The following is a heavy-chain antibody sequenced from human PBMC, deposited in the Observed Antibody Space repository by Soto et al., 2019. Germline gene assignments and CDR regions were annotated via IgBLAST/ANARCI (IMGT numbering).Heavy chain of an antibody. Sequence: HPGGSLRLSCAASGFTFSSYGMHWVRQAPGKGLEWVAVISYDGSNKYYADSVKGRFTISRDNSKNTLYLQMNSLRAEDTAVYYCAKEGLAPYYYDSSGYYSDYWGQGTLVTVSS. J-gene: IGHJ4*02. CDR3: AKEGLAPYYYDSSGYYSDY. D-gene: IGHD3-22*01. CDR1: GFTFSSYG. V-gene: IGHV3-30*18. CDR2: ISYDGSNK.